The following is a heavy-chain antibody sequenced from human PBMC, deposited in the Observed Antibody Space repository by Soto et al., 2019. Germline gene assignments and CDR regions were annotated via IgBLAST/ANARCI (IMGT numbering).Heavy chain of an antibody. V-gene: IGHV1-18*01. CDR2: ISVYHGNT. CDR1: GYTFGKYG. CDR3: AKECSGASCGFDI. Sequence: ASVKVSCKAAGYTFGKYGISWVRPAAGQGLEWVGWISVYHGNTVHAQKFRGRVNMTTDTSTNTAYMELGSLTSDDTDIYYCAKECSGASCGFDIWGQGTLVTGS. J-gene: IGHJ4*02. D-gene: IGHD2-15*01.